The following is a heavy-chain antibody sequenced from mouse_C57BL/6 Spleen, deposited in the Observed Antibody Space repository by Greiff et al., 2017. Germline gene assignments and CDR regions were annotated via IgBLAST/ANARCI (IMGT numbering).Heavy chain of an antibody. J-gene: IGHJ4*01. V-gene: IGHV1-54*01. D-gene: IGHD2-5*01. CDR3: ARGVYYSNYEAYYAMDY. CDR2: INPGSGGT. Sequence: QVQLQQPGAELVRPGTSVKVSCKASGYAFTNYLIEWVKQRPGQGLEWIGVINPGSGGTNYNEKFKGKATLTADKSSSTAYMQLSSLTSEDSAVYFCARGVYYSNYEAYYAMDYWGQGTSVTVSS. CDR1: GYAFTNYL.